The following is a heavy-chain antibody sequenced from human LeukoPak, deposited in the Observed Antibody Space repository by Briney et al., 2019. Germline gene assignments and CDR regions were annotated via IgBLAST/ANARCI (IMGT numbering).Heavy chain of an antibody. CDR1: GYTFTSYA. CDR3: ARVPAAGPYYYFDY. J-gene: IGHJ4*02. V-gene: IGHV7-4-1*02. CDR2: INTNTGNP. D-gene: IGHD6-13*01. Sequence: ASVKVSCKASGYTFTSYAMNWVRQAPGQGLEWMGWINTNTGNPTYAQGFTGRFVFSLDTSVSTAYLQISSLKAEDTAVYYCARVPAAGPYYYFDYWGQGTLVTVSS.